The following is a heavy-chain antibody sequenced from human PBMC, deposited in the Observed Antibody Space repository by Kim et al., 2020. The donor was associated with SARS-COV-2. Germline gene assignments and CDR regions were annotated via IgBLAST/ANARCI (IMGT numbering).Heavy chain of an antibody. CDR3: VKDRVVRGSITIGFYFDY. CDR1: GFTFSSYA. CDR2: ISGSGDIT. V-gene: IGHV3-23*01. D-gene: IGHD3-10*01. Sequence: GGSLRLSCAASGFTFSSYAMSWVRQAPGKGLEWVSGISGSGDITFYRDSVKGRFTISRDNSKDTLYLQMNSLRAEDTAVYFCVKDRVVRGSITIGFYFDYWGQGSLVTVSS. J-gene: IGHJ4*02.